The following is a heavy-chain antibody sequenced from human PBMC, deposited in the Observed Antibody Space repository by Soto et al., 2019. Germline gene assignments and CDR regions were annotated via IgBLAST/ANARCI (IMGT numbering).Heavy chain of an antibody. CDR1: VFTFSSYA. D-gene: IGHD3-22*01. CDR2: ISGNGGT. CDR3: AKDAPGSGWLSDY. Sequence: PGGSLRLSCAASVFTFSSYAMSWVPQAPGKGLEWVSAISGNGGTSYADFVRGRFTISRDNSKNTLYLQMNSLRPEDTAVYYCAKDAPGSGWLSDYWGQGTLVTVS. V-gene: IGHV3-23*01. J-gene: IGHJ4*02.